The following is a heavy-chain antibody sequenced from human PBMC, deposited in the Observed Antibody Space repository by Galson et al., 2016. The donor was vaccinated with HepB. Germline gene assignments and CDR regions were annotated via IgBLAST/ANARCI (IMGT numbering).Heavy chain of an antibody. D-gene: IGHD6-19*01. CDR3: ARAYNSGWPENNWFDP. Sequence: SVKVSCKASGYTFTNYAMHWVRQAPGQRLQWMGWINAGNDNTKYSQKFQDRVTITTDTSASTAYMELSSLRSEDTAVYYCARAYNSGWPENNWFDPWGQGTLVTVSS. J-gene: IGHJ5*02. V-gene: IGHV1-3*01. CDR2: INAGNDNT. CDR1: GYTFTNYA.